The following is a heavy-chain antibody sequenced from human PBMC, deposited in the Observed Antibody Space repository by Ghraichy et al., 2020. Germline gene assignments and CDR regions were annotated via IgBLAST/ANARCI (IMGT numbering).Heavy chain of an antibody. CDR3: ARDRRRSSPGLYFDY. J-gene: IGHJ4*02. D-gene: IGHD6-13*01. Sequence: GGSLRLSCAASGFTVSSNYMSWVRQAPGKGLEWVSVIYSGGSTYYADSVKGRFTISRDNSKNTLYLQMNSLRAEDTAVYYCARDRRRSSPGLYFDYWGQGTLVTVSS. CDR2: IYSGGST. CDR1: GFTVSSNY. V-gene: IGHV3-53*01.